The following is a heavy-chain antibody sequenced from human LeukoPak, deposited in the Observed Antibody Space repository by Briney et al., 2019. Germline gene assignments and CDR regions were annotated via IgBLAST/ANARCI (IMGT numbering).Heavy chain of an antibody. J-gene: IGHJ6*02. V-gene: IGHV3-23*01. CDR1: GFTFSNYA. D-gene: IGHD3-10*01. CDR3: AKPIYGSGSQNLNYYYYGMDV. Sequence: GGSLRLSCAASGFTFSNYAMSWVRQAPGKWLEWVSAISGSGGSRYYADSVRGRFTISRDDSKNTLYVQMNSLRAEDTAVYYCAKPIYGSGSQNLNYYYYGMDVWGQGTTVTVCS. CDR2: ISGSGGSR.